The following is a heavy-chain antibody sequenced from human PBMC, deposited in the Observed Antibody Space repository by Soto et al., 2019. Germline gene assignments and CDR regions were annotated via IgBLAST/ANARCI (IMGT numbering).Heavy chain of an antibody. CDR2: IYSGGTK. Sequence: EVQLVESGGGLVQLGGSLRLSCVGSGLSLSGFDMTWVRLAPGKGPEGISSIYSGGTKFYVDSVKGRFSISKDNSKNTLYLQMDSLRAEDTAVYYCARELTAGYMDVWGKGTTVTVSS. CDR1: GLSLSGFD. CDR3: ARELTAGYMDV. V-gene: IGHV3-66*01. D-gene: IGHD2-21*02. J-gene: IGHJ6*03.